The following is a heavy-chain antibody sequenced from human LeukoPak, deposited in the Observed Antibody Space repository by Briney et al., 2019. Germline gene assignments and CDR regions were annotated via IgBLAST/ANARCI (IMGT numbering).Heavy chain of an antibody. V-gene: IGHV3-53*01. CDR3: ASRPDGDANTLDY. CDR2: ISSGGST. CDR1: GFTAISKY. J-gene: IGHJ4*02. Sequence: GGSLRLSCAASGFTAISKYMSWVRQVPGKGLEWVSIISSGGSTYYADSVKGRFTISKDNSKNMLFLQMNSLRVDDTALYYCASRPDGDANTLDYWGRGTWSPSPQ. D-gene: IGHD4-17*01.